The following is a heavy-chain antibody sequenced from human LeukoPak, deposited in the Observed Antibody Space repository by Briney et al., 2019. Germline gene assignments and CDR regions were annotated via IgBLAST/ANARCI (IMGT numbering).Heavy chain of an antibody. CDR3: ARDGSGYCSGGSCYLGDWYFDL. Sequence: SQTLSLTCTVSGGSISSGSYYWSWIRQPAGTGLEWIGRIYTSGSTNYNPSLKSRVTISVDTSKNQFSLKLSSVTAADTAVYYCARDGSGYCSGGSCYLGDWYFDLWGRGTLVTVSS. V-gene: IGHV4-61*02. CDR1: GGSISSGSYY. J-gene: IGHJ2*01. CDR2: IYTSGST. D-gene: IGHD2-15*01.